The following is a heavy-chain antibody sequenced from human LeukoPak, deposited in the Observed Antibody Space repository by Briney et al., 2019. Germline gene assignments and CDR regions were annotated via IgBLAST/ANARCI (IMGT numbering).Heavy chain of an antibody. Sequence: SETLSLTCAVSGGSISSNNYYWSWIRQPPGREMEWIASINYGGTTYYNPSLKSRVTISVDTSKNQFSLRLSSVTAADTAVYLCARYVVSGAGRYYFDYWGQGSLVTVSS. D-gene: IGHD3-10*01. CDR3: ARYVVSGAGRYYFDY. J-gene: IGHJ4*02. V-gene: IGHV4-39*01. CDR1: GGSISSNNYY. CDR2: INYGGTT.